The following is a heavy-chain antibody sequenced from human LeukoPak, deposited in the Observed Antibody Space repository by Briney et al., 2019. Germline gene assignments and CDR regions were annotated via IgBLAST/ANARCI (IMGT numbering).Heavy chain of an antibody. J-gene: IGHJ5*02. CDR3: SCSGGSCYSRDEPVP. V-gene: IGHV4-34*01. Sequence: SETLSLTCAVFGGSFSNYYWSWVRQPPGKGLEWIGEINHSGSTKYNPSLKSRVTISVDTSKNQVSLKLTSVAAADTAIYYCSCSGGSCYSRDEPVPWGQGTLVTVSS. CDR1: GGSFSNYY. D-gene: IGHD2-15*01. CDR2: INHSGST.